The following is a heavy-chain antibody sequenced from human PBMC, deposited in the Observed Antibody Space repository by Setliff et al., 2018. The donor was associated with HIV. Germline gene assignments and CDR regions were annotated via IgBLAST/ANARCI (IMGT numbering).Heavy chain of an antibody. Sequence: SETLSLICSVSGVSINRTDHYWGWIRQSPGKRLEWIGSVSQSGSTYYNPSLKSRITISVDRSKNLFSLKLISVTAADQGVYYCARVPVTGANWFDPWGLGTLVTVSS. CDR3: ARVPVTGANWFDP. D-gene: IGHD2-21*02. CDR2: VSQSGST. V-gene: IGHV4-39*01. J-gene: IGHJ5*02. CDR1: GVSINRTDHY.